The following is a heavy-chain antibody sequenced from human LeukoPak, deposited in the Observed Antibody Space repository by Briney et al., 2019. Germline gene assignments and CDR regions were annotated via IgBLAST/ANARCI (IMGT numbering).Heavy chain of an antibody. CDR1: GGSISSYY. D-gene: IGHD3-9*01. Sequence: SETLSLTCTVSGGSISSYYWSWIRQPPGKGLEWLGYIYYSGSTNYNPSLKSRVTISVDTSKNQFSLKLSSVTAADTAVYYCARGCDYDILTGYSHDAFDIWGQGTMVTVSS. CDR3: ARGCDYDILTGYSHDAFDI. V-gene: IGHV4-59*01. CDR2: IYYSGST. J-gene: IGHJ3*02.